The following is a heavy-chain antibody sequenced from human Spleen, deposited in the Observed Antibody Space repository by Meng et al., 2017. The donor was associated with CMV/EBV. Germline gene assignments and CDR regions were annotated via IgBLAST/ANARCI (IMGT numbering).Heavy chain of an antibody. CDR2: ISSSGGTT. V-gene: IGHV3-23*01. J-gene: IGHJ4*02. CDR1: GFTFSSYA. D-gene: IGHD2-2*01. Sequence: GGSLRLSCTASGFTFSSYAMSWVRQAPGKGLEWVSGISSSGGTTYYADSVKGRFTISRDNSKNTLYVQMNSLEAEDTAVYYCAKDRYCSSTTCPGSYWGQGTLVTVSS. CDR3: AKDRYCSSTTCPGSY.